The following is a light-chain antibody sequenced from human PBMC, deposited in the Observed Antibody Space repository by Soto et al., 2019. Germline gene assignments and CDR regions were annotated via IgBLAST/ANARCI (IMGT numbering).Light chain of an antibody. V-gene: IGKV3-15*01. J-gene: IGKJ1*01. CDR1: QSVSSN. CDR3: QHYNSYSEA. CDR2: GAS. Sequence: EIVMTQSPATLSVSPGERATLSCRASQSVSSNLAWYQQKPDQAPRLLIYGASTRATGIPARFSGSGSGTEFTLTISSLQPDDFATYYCQHYNSYSEAFGQGTKVDIK.